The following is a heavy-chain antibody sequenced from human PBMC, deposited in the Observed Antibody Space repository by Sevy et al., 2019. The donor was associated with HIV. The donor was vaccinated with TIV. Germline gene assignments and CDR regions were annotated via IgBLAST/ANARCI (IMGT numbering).Heavy chain of an antibody. CDR3: ATDEVGGSYWEFDY. D-gene: IGHD1-26*01. V-gene: IGHV3-21*01. CDR2: ISTSSSYI. J-gene: IGHJ4*02. Sequence: GGSLRLSCAASGFTFSSYSMNWVRQAPGKGLEWVSSISTSSSYIYYADSVKGRFTISRDNAKNPLYLQMNSLRAEDTAVYYCATDEVGGSYWEFDYWGQRTLVTVSS. CDR1: GFTFSSYS.